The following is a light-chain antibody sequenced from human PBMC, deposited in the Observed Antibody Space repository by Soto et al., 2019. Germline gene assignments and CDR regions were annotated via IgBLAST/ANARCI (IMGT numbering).Light chain of an antibody. Sequence: EILLTQSPSTLTLSPGERATLSCRASQSVSSYLAWYQQKPGQAPRLLIYDASNRATGIPARLSGSGSGTDFTLTISSLEPEDFAVYYCQQRSNWPPSITFGQGTRLEIK. CDR2: DAS. V-gene: IGKV3-11*01. CDR3: QQRSNWPPSIT. CDR1: QSVSSY. J-gene: IGKJ5*01.